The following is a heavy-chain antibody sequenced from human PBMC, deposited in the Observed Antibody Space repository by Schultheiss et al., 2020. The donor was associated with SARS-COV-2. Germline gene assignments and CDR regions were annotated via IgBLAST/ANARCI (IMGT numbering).Heavy chain of an antibody. V-gene: IGHV3-20*04. J-gene: IGHJ4*02. Sequence: GGSLRLSCAASGFTFDDYGMSWVRQAPGKGLEWVSGINWNGGSTGYADSVKGRFTISRDNSKNTLYLQMNSLRAEDTAVYYCARDFGSGSYYKPDYWGQGTLVTVSS. D-gene: IGHD3-10*01. CDR2: INWNGGST. CDR1: GFTFDDYG. CDR3: ARDFGSGSYYKPDY.